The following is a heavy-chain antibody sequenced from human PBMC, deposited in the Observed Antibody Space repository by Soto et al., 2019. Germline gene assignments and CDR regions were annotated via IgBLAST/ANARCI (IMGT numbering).Heavy chain of an antibody. CDR3: TLLNSGSYYNAFDY. CDR2: IYDSGST. Sequence: PSETLSLTCTVSGGSISSHYWSWVRQPPGKGLEWIGYIYDSGSTNYNPSLKSRVTISLDTSTNQFSLKLSSVTAADTAVYYCTLLNSGSYYNAFDYWGQGTLVTVSS. V-gene: IGHV4-59*11. D-gene: IGHD3-10*01. CDR1: GGSISSHY. J-gene: IGHJ4*02.